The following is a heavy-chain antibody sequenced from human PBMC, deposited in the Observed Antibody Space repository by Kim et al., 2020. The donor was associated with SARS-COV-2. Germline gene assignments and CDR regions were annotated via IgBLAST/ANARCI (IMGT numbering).Heavy chain of an antibody. Sequence: ASVKVSCKASGYTFTSYGISWVRQAPGQGLEWMGWISAYNGNTNYAQKLQGRVTMTTDTSTSTAYMELRSLRSDDTAAYYCARDPSDDYYDSSGRGDYWGQGTLVTVSS. CDR1: GYTFTSYG. CDR3: ARDPSDDYYDSSGRGDY. J-gene: IGHJ4*02. CDR2: ISAYNGNT. D-gene: IGHD3-22*01. V-gene: IGHV1-18*01.